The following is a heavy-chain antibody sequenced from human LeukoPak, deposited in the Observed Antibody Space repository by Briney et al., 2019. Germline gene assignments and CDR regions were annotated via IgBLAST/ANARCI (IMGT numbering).Heavy chain of an antibody. CDR3: GRDYLPSRYHSPGGNVGYFDY. D-gene: IGHD3-16*01. CDR1: GYTFTGYY. Sequence: GASVKVSCKASGYTFTGYYMHWVRQAPGQGLEWMGWINPNSGGTNYAQKFQGRVTMTRDTSISTAYMELRRLRSDDTAVYYCGRDYLPSRYHSPGGNVGYFDYWGQGTLVTVSS. V-gene: IGHV1-2*02. CDR2: INPNSGGT. J-gene: IGHJ4*02.